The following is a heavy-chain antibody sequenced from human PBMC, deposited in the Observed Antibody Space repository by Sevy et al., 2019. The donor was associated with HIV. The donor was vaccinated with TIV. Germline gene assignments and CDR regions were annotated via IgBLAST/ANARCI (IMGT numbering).Heavy chain of an antibody. CDR2: LNWNGGST. CDR1: GFTFDDYG. Sequence: GGSLRLSCAASGFTFDDYGMSWVRRAPGKGLEWVSGLNWNGGSTGYADSVKGRFTISRDNAKNSLYLQMNSLRAEDTALYYCARGLGYCSSTSCYRHLDYWGQGTLVTVSS. D-gene: IGHD2-2*02. J-gene: IGHJ4*02. V-gene: IGHV3-20*04. CDR3: ARGLGYCSSTSCYRHLDY.